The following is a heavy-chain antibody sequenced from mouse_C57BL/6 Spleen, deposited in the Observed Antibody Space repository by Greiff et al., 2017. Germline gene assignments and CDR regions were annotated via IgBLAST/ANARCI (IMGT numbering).Heavy chain of an antibody. Sequence: QVQLQQSGAELVRPGASVTLSCKASGYTFTDYEMHWVKQTPVHGLEWIGAIDPETGGTAYNQKFKGKAILTADKSSSTAYMELRSLTSEDSAVYYCTRSWDNFDYWGQGTTLTVSS. V-gene: IGHV1-15*01. J-gene: IGHJ2*01. CDR1: GYTFTDYE. CDR2: IDPETGGT. D-gene: IGHD4-1*01. CDR3: TRSWDNFDY.